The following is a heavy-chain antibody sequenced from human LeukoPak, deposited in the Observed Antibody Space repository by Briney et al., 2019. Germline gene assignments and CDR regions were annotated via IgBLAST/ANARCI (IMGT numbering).Heavy chain of an antibody. V-gene: IGHV4-59*01. D-gene: IGHD5-18*01. CDR1: GGSISGYY. J-gene: IGHJ5*02. Sequence: SETLSLTCTVAGGSISGYYWSWIRQPPGKGLEWIGYIYYSGSTNYNPSLKSRVTISVDTSKNQFSLKLSSVTAADTAVYYCARDQLANGFDPWGQGTLVTVSS. CDR2: IYYSGST. CDR3: ARDQLANGFDP.